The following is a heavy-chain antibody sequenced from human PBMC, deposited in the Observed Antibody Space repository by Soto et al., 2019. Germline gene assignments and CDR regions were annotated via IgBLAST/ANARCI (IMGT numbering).Heavy chain of an antibody. CDR2: IYDRGST. D-gene: IGHD3-10*01. CDR3: ARRGSGSYSDY. Sequence: PSETLSLTCTVSGGSIGSSSYYWGWIRQPPGKGLEWIGSIYDRGSTYSNPPLKSRLTTSLDTSKNQFSLKLTSVTAADTAVYYCARRGSGSYSDYWGQGTLVTVSS. V-gene: IGHV4-39*01. J-gene: IGHJ4*02. CDR1: GGSIGSSSYY.